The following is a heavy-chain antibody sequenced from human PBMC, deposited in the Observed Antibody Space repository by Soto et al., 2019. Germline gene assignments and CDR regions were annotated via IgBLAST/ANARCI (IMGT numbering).Heavy chain of an antibody. Sequence: PSETLSLTCTVSGGSISSYYWSWIRQPPGKGLEWIGYIYYSGSTNYNPSLKSRVTISVDTSKNQFSLKLSSVTAADTAVYYCARRVLERGDYYYYYMDVWGKGTTVTVSS. CDR2: IYYSGST. V-gene: IGHV4-59*08. J-gene: IGHJ6*03. CDR1: GGSISSYY. D-gene: IGHD3-3*02. CDR3: ARRVLERGDYYYYYMDV.